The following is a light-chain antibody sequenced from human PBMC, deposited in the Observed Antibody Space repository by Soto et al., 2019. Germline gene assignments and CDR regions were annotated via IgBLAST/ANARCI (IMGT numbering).Light chain of an antibody. CDR3: KRYQNWPLT. Sequence: EIVMSQSPAALSVSPWERATLSCRASQSVRSNLSWYQQKPGQARRLLIYDASNRATGIPARFSGSRSGTDFTLTIKSLQSEDFAVYSCKRYQNWPLTFGGGTKVDIK. CDR1: QSVRSN. V-gene: IGKV3-15*01. J-gene: IGKJ4*01. CDR2: DAS.